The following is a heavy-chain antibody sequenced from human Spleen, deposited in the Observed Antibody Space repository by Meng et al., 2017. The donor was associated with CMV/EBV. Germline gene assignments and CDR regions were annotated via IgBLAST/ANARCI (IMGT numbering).Heavy chain of an antibody. CDR1: GFIFSNYA. D-gene: IGHD6-13*01. J-gene: IGHJ4*02. CDR2: INDSGGRT. V-gene: IGHV3-23*01. CDR3: AKSKAGYSGSWADFDS. Sequence: ESLKISCAASGFIFSNYAMNWIRQTPGKGLEWVSVINDSGGRTYYADSVKGRFTISRDNSKNTLYLQINSLRGDDTAVYYCAKSKAGYSGSWADFDSWGQGTLVTVSS.